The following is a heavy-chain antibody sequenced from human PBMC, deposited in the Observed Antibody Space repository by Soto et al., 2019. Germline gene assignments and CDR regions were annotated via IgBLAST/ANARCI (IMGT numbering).Heavy chain of an antibody. CDR1: GFTFSSYG. J-gene: IGHJ6*02. V-gene: IGHV3-30*18. D-gene: IGHD2-21*02. Sequence: GGSLRLSCAASGFTFSSYGMHWVRQAPGKGLEWVAVISYDGSNKYYADSVKGRFTISRDNSKNTLYLQMNSLRAEDTAVYYCAKSLASGVVTAIRRGYYYYGMDVWGQGTTVTVSS. CDR2: ISYDGSNK. CDR3: AKSLASGVVTAIRRGYYYYGMDV.